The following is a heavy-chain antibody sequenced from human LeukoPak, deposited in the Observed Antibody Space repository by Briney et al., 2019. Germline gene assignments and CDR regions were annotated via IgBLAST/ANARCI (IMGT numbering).Heavy chain of an antibody. D-gene: IGHD6-13*01. CDR3: ARVGRIAAATYYGMDV. Sequence: PSETLSLTCTVSGGSISSYYWSWIRQPPGKGLEWIGYIYYSGSTNYNPSLKSRVTISVDTSKNQFSLKLSSVTAADTAVYYRARVGRIAAATYYGMDVWGQGTTVTVSS. CDR2: IYYSGST. J-gene: IGHJ6*02. CDR1: GGSISSYY. V-gene: IGHV4-59*08.